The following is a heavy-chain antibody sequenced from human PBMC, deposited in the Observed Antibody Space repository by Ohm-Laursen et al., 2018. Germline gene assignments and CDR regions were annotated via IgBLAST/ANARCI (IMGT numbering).Heavy chain of an antibody. CDR2: IKPDGSEK. Sequence: SLRLSCSASGFTFSTYGMHWVRQAPGKGLEWVANIKPDGSEKYYLDSVKGRFTISIDNAKNSLYLQMNSLRAEDTAVYFCARDERWGQGTLVTVSS. J-gene: IGHJ4*02. V-gene: IGHV3-7*01. CDR3: ARDER. D-gene: IGHD1-1*01. CDR1: GFTFSTYG.